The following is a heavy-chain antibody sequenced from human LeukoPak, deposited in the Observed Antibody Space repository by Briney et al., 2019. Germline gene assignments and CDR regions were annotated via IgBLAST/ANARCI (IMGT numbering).Heavy chain of an antibody. V-gene: IGHV4-30-4*08. CDR1: GGSISSGDYY. J-gene: IGHJ4*02. D-gene: IGHD3-9*01. Sequence: RPSETLSLTCTVSGGSISSGDYYWSWIRQPPRKGLEWIGYIYYSGSTYYNPSLKSRVTISVDTSKNQFSLKLSSVTAADTAVYYCARATKLDYWGQGTLVTVSS. CDR2: IYYSGST. CDR3: ARATKLDY.